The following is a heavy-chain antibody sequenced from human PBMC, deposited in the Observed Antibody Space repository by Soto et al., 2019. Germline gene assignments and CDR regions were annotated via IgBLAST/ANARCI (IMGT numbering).Heavy chain of an antibody. D-gene: IGHD3-16*02. Sequence: GGSLRLSCAASGFTFSSYAMSWVRQAPGKGLEWVSAISGSGGSTYYADSVKGRFTISRDNSKNTLDLQMNSLRAEDTAVYYCAKDRSSVEPFGPAMITFGGVIVSVEDYWGQGTLVTVSS. CDR1: GFTFSSYA. CDR3: AKDRSSVEPFGPAMITFGGVIVSVEDY. J-gene: IGHJ4*02. V-gene: IGHV3-23*01. CDR2: ISGSGGST.